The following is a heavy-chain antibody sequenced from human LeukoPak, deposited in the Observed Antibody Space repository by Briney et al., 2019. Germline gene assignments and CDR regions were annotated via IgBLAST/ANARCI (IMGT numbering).Heavy chain of an antibody. CDR3: ARSYDSSGYEARLGYYYYGMDV. J-gene: IGHJ6*02. CDR1: GFTFSSYG. V-gene: IGHV3-30*03. CDR2: ISYDGSNK. D-gene: IGHD3-22*01. Sequence: GRSLRLSCAASGFTFSSYGMHWVRQAPGKGLEWVAVISYDGSNKYYADSVKGRFTISRDNSKNTLYLQMNSLRAEDTAVYYCARSYDSSGYEARLGYYYYGMDVWGQGTTVTVSS.